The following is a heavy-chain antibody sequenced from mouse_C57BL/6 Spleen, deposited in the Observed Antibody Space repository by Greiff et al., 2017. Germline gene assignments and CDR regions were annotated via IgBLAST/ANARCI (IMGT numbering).Heavy chain of an antibody. CDR3: AESRGLPPWFAY. CDR1: GFSLTSYG. CDR2: IWRGGST. J-gene: IGHJ3*01. Sequence: VQLQQSGPGLVQPSQSLSITCTVSGFSLTSYGVHWVRQSPGKGLEWLGVIWRGGSTDYNAAFMSRLSITKDNSKSQVFFKMNSLQDDATAVYYGAESRGLPPWFAYGGQGTLVTVSA. V-gene: IGHV2-5*01. D-gene: IGHD5-5*01.